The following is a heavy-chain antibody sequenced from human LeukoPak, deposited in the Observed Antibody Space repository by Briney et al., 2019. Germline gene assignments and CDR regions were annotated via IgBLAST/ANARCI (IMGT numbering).Heavy chain of an antibody. CDR2: IKLDGSEK. Sequence: GGSLRLSCVASGFTFGKYWMSWVRQAPGKGLEWVANIKLDGSEKNYVDSVKGRFTISRDNTKNSLYLQMNSLRVEDTAVFYCASTSRGYSYGYGAFDIWGQGTMVTVSS. CDR3: ASTSRGYSYGYGAFDI. D-gene: IGHD5-18*01. J-gene: IGHJ3*02. CDR1: GFTFGKYW. V-gene: IGHV3-7*03.